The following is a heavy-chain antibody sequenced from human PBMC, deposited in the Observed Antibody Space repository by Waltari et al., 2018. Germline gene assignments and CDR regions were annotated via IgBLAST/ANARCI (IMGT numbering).Heavy chain of an antibody. V-gene: IGHV3-33*01. CDR1: GFTVSSPG. CDR3: ARDLGWGSLDY. J-gene: IGHJ4*03. CDR2: VWADGTHK. D-gene: IGHD3-16*01. Sequence: QVQLVESGGGVVQPGRSLRLSCAASGFTVSSPGIHWVRQAPGRGLEWVADVWADGTHKYYADSVKGRFTISRDESENTVFLQMNSLSAEDTAVYYCARDLGWGSLDYRGQGVLVTVSS.